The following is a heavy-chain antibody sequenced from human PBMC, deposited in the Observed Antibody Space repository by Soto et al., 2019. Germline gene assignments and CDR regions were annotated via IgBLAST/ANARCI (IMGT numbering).Heavy chain of an antibody. V-gene: IGHV3-21*01. J-gene: IGHJ4*02. CDR3: AREDGVVGSSSAFDH. Sequence: GGSLRLSCVFSGFTFSTYTMNWVRQAPGKGLEWVSSINGRSNYVYYADSVEGRFTIPRDNAKNSLYLQMNRLRAEDTAIYYCAREDGVVGSSSAFDHWGLGTLVTVSS. CDR2: INGRSNYV. CDR1: GFTFSTYT. D-gene: IGHD1-26*01.